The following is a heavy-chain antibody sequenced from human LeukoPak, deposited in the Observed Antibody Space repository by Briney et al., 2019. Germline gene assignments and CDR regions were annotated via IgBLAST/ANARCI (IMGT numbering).Heavy chain of an antibody. J-gene: IGHJ4*02. CDR1: GDSFTTYW. CDR3: ARRHGCSSTSCPPDS. Sequence: GESLKISCRGSGDSFTTYWIGWVLQMPGKGLEWMGIIYPGDSDTRYSPSFQGQVTMSADKSINTAYLQWSSLKAFDTAMYYCARRHGCSSTSCPPDSWGQGTLVTVSS. CDR2: IYPGDSDT. D-gene: IGHD2-2*01. V-gene: IGHV5-51*01.